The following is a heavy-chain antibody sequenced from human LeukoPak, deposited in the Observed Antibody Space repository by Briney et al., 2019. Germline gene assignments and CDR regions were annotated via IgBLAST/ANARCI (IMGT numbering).Heavy chain of an antibody. CDR3: AIFAMVIR. Sequence: SETLSLTCAVYGGSLSGYYWSWIRQPPGKGLEWIGEINHSGSINFNPSLKSRVTISVDTSKNQFSLNLSSVTAADTAVYYCAIFAMVIRWGQGTLVTVSS. J-gene: IGHJ4*02. CDR1: GGSLSGYY. V-gene: IGHV4-34*01. CDR2: INHSGSI. D-gene: IGHD3-3*01.